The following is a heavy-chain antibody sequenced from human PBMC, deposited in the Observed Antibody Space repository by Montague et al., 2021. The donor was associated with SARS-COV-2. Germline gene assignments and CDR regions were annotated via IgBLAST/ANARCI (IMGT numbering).Heavy chain of an antibody. CDR2: FYYSLNT. Sequence: SETLSLTCTVSGGSISTYYWNWIRQSPGKGLEWPGYFYYSLNTNYNPSLKGRLTISVDTSENQVSLNLRSVTAADTAVYYCARDSFEAPLFFDYWGQGILVTVSS. J-gene: IGHJ4*02. V-gene: IGHV4-59*01. CDR1: GGSISTYY. D-gene: IGHD3-16*01. CDR3: ARDSFEAPLFFDY.